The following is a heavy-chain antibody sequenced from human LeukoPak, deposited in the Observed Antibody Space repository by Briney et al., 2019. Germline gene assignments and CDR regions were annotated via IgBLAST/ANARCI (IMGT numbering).Heavy chain of an antibody. CDR3: ARDLGYYDFWSGYFQKYYYYGMDV. CDR1: GFTFSSYA. J-gene: IGHJ6*02. V-gene: IGHV3-30*04. Sequence: GGFLRLSCAASGFTFSSYAMHWVRQAPGKGLEWVAVISYDGSNKYYADSVKGRFTISRGNSKNTLYLQMNSLRAEDTAVYYCARDLGYYDFWSGYFQKYYYYGMDVWGQGTTVTVSS. CDR2: ISYDGSNK. D-gene: IGHD3-3*01.